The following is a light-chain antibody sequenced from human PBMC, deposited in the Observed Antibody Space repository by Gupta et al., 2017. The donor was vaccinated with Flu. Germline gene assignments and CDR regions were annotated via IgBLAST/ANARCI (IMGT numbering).Light chain of an antibody. CDR1: QNLLHSNGYYY. V-gene: IGKV2-28*01. CDR2: LCS. Sequence: SSCQSSQNLLHSNGYYYLYWFLQTPGQAPQLLIDLCSNRASGFPDRFSGSGSGTDITLEISRVEAEDVGVYYCMQTRQTPYTFGQGTKLEIK. J-gene: IGKJ2*01. CDR3: MQTRQTPYT.